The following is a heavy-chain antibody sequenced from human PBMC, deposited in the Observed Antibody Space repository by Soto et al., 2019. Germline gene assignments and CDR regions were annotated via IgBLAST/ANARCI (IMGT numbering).Heavy chain of an antibody. CDR2: INQDGSDK. Sequence: GGSVRLSCAASGFTFTTYWMSWVRQAPGKGLEWVASINQDGSDKYYVDSVKGRFTIFRDNAGNSLYLQMNSLRADDTAVYYCARDSGPNTLGSWGQGTLVTVSS. V-gene: IGHV3-7*01. CDR3: ARDSGPNTLGS. CDR1: GFTFTTYW. D-gene: IGHD7-27*01. J-gene: IGHJ4*02.